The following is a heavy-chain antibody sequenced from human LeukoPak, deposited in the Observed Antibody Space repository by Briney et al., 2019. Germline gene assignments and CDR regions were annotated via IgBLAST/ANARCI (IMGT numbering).Heavy chain of an antibody. J-gene: IGHJ4*02. CDR1: LYTVTGYF. CDR3: ATNSGSYYDGCFVY. D-gene: IGHD1-26*01. V-gene: IGHV1-2*02. CDR2: INRISGGT. Sequence: ASVKVSRTPSLYTVTGYFMHRVRQAPGHEGEWMGWINRISGGTNYAQKSQGRVTMTRDTSIRPAYMELSRLRSGHTAVYYCATNSGSYYDGCFVYWGQGTLVTVSS.